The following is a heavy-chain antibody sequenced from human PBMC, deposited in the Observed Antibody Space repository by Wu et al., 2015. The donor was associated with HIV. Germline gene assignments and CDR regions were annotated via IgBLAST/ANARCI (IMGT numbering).Heavy chain of an antibody. Sequence: QVQLVQSGAEVKKPGASVKVSCKAFGYTFTSYYMHWVRQAPGQGLEWMGIINPSGGSTSYAQKFQGRVTMTRDTSTSTVYMELSSLRSEDTAVYYCARDRELAVAANEDAFDIWGQGTMVTVSS. J-gene: IGHJ3*02. V-gene: IGHV1-46*01. CDR1: GYTFTSYY. CDR2: INPSGGST. CDR3: ARDRELAVAANEDAFDI. D-gene: IGHD6-19*01.